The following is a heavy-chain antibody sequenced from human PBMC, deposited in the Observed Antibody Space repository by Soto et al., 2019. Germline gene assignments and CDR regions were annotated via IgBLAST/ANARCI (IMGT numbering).Heavy chain of an antibody. CDR2: INHIGST. Sequence: SETLSLTCAVYGGSFSGYYWTWIRQPPGTGLEYIREINHIGSTNYNPSLKSRVTISVDRSKNQFSLKLSSVTAADTAVYFCARVHYYYDSSGDYAFDIWGPGTMVTVSS. CDR3: ARVHYYYDSSGDYAFDI. J-gene: IGHJ3*02. V-gene: IGHV4-34*01. D-gene: IGHD3-22*01. CDR1: GGSFSGYY.